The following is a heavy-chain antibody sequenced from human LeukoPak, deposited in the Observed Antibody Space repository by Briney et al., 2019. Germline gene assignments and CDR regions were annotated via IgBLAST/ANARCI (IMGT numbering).Heavy chain of an antibody. Sequence: PSETLSLTCTVSGGSISSGGYYWSWIRQPPGKGLEWIGYIYHSGSTYYNPSLKSRVTISVDRSKNQFSLKLSSVTAADTAVYYCAVSVVPAAEYYYMDVWGKGTTVTVSS. CDR2: IYHSGST. CDR1: GGSISSGGYY. J-gene: IGHJ6*03. V-gene: IGHV4-30-2*01. CDR3: AVSVVPAAEYYYMDV. D-gene: IGHD2-2*01.